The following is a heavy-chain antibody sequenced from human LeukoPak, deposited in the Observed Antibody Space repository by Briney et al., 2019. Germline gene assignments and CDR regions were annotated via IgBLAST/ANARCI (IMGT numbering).Heavy chain of an antibody. Sequence: SETLCLTCAVSGVSISSGDYYWSWIRQPAGKGLEWIVRISSSRRTYSNPSLESLATLSVNTTNNQYSLMLSAMTAAETAQYFCAGGPYAYDSSGAFDIWGQGTMVTVSS. CDR1: GVSISSGDYY. J-gene: IGHJ3*02. CDR2: ISSSRRT. D-gene: IGHD3-22*01. CDR3: AGGPYAYDSSGAFDI. V-gene: IGHV4-61*02.